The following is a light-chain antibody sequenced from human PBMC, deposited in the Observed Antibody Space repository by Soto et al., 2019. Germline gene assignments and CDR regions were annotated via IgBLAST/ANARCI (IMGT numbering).Light chain of an antibody. J-gene: IGKJ4*01. CDR2: DAS. CDR3: QQFNGFPLP. Sequence: IQLTQSPSSLSASVGDRVTITCRAGQDIGSALAWYQQRPGKAPKLLLYDASNLEAGVPSRFSGSGSGTDFTLTLHSLRPEDFATYYWQQFNGFPLPFGGGTKVQIK. V-gene: IGKV1-13*02. CDR1: QDIGSA.